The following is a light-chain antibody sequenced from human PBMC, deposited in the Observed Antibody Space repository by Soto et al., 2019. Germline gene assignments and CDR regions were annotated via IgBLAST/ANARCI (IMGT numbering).Light chain of an antibody. CDR1: QSISSN. CDR2: DAS. CDR3: QQFHNWPLS. J-gene: IGKJ4*01. V-gene: IGKV3-15*01. Sequence: EIVMTQSPATLSVSPGERATLSCRASQSISSNLALYQQKPGQAPRLLIDDASTRAAGIPARFNGGGSGTEFTLTISSLQSEDFALYYCQQFHNWPLSFGGGTKVDIK.